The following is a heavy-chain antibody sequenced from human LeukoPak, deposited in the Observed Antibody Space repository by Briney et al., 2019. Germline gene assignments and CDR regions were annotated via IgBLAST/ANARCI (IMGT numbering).Heavy chain of an antibody. CDR2: VHYSGNT. CDR3: ARMIAAAGTEYFDL. D-gene: IGHD6-13*01. V-gene: IGHV4-59*01. Sequence: SETLSLTCAVYGGSFSGYYWSWIRQPPRKGLEWIGYVHYSGNTNYNPSLKSRVTISVDTSKNQFSLKLSSVTAADTAVYYCARMIAAAGTEYFDLWGRGTLVTVSS. CDR1: GGSFSGYY. J-gene: IGHJ2*01.